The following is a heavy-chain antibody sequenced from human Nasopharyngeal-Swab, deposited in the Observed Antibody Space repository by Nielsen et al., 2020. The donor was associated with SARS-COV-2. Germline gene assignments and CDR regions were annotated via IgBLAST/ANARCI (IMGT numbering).Heavy chain of an antibody. J-gene: IGHJ4*02. Sequence: GGSLRLSCVASGYSFRTYGMSWVRPAPGKGLAWVEVIVGSGDNSGSGGSTYYADSVKGRFTISRDNSKNTLSLQMNSLRAEDTAVYYCAKDLRGPYFFWGQGTLVTVSS. D-gene: IGHD2/OR15-2a*01. CDR3: AKDLRGPYFF. V-gene: IGHV3-23*01. CDR1: GYSFRTYG. CDR2: IVGSGDNSGSGGST.